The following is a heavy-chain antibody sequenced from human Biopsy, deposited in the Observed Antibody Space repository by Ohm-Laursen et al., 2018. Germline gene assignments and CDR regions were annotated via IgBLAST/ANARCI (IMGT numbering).Heavy chain of an antibody. J-gene: IGHJ3*02. V-gene: IGHV4-59*01. CDR1: AGSITGYE. CDR3: ARVEAGSYDALDI. CDR2: LYYSGGT. D-gene: IGHD6-19*01. Sequence: SQTLSLTCSVSAGSITGYEWSRIRLAPGKGLEWIGYLYYSGGTKYNPSLASRVTFSVDMSKSQFSLKLYSVTSSGTEVYYCARVEAGSYDALDIWGQGTLVAVSA.